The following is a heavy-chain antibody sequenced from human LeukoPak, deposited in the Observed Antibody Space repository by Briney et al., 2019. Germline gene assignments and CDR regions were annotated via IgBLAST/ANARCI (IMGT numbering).Heavy chain of an antibody. CDR3: ARRPYSGNDYFDS. D-gene: IGHD5-12*01. CDR1: GGSTSSTSYY. CDR2: IYYSGST. Sequence: SETLSLTCAVSGGSTSSTSYYWGWIRQPQGKGVEWNGSIYYSGSTYYNQSLKSRVTISVDTSKNQFSLKLSSVTAADTAVYYCARRPYSGNDYFDSWGQGTLVTVSS. J-gene: IGHJ4*02. V-gene: IGHV4-39*01.